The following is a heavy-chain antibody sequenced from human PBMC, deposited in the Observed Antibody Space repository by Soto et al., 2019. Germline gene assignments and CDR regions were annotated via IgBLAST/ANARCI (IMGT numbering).Heavy chain of an antibody. Sequence: PSETLSLTCTVSGGSISSYYWSWIRQPPGKGLEWIGYIYYSGSTNYNPSLKSRVTISVDTSKDQFSLKLSSVTAADTAVYYCARDMYNWNGFHWFDPWGQGTLVTVSS. CDR2: IYYSGST. CDR3: ARDMYNWNGFHWFDP. J-gene: IGHJ5*02. V-gene: IGHV4-59*01. CDR1: GGSISSYY. D-gene: IGHD1-1*01.